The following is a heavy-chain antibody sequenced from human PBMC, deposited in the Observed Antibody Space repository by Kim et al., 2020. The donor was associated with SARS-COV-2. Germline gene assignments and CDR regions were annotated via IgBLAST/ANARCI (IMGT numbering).Heavy chain of an antibody. V-gene: IGHV3-30*02. Sequence: SVKGRFTISRDKSKNTLYLQMNSLRAEDTAVYYCAKDRSSFGYYYYGMDVWGQGTTVTVSS. CDR3: AKDRSSFGYYYYGMDV. J-gene: IGHJ6*02. D-gene: IGHD6-6*01.